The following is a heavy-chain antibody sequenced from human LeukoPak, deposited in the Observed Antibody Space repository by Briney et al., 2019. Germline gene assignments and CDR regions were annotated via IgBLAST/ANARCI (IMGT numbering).Heavy chain of an antibody. D-gene: IGHD3-22*01. CDR3: ARDGRDRRESDGSGYWTYYFDY. V-gene: IGHV3-7*01. Sequence: GGSLRLSCAASGLTFGSYWMTWVRQAPGKGLEWVANIKEDGSETFYVDSVRGRFTISRDNAKNSLYLQMNSLRAEGTAIYYCARDGRDRRESDGSGYWTYYFDYWGQGTLVTVSS. CDR2: IKEDGSET. CDR1: GLTFGSYW. J-gene: IGHJ4*02.